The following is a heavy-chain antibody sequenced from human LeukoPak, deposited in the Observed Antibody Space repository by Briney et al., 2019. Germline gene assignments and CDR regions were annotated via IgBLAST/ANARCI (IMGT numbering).Heavy chain of an antibody. D-gene: IGHD2-2*02. CDR2: ISAYNGNT. CDR3: ARVWEYCSSTSCYRTNFDY. J-gene: IGHJ4*02. Sequence: GASVKVSCKASGYTFTSYGISWLRQAPGQGLEWMGWISAYNGNTNYAQKLQGRVTMTTDTSTSTAYMELRSLRSDDTAVYYCARVWEYCSSTSCYRTNFDYWGQGTLVTVSS. V-gene: IGHV1-18*01. CDR1: GYTFTSYG.